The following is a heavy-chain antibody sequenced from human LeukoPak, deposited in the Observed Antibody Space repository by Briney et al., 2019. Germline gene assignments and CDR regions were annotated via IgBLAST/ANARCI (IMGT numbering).Heavy chain of an antibody. J-gene: IGHJ4*02. CDR2: IWYDGSNK. D-gene: IGHD2-2*01. CDR3: ARDYSRSPRGVVPAATLAY. CDR1: GFAFSSYG. V-gene: IGHV3-33*01. Sequence: PGGSLRLSCAASGFAFSSYGMHWVRQAPGKGLEWVAVIWYDGSNKYYADSVKGRFTISRDNSKNTPYLQMNSLRAEDTAVYYCARDYSRSPRGVVPAATLAYWGQGTLVTVSS.